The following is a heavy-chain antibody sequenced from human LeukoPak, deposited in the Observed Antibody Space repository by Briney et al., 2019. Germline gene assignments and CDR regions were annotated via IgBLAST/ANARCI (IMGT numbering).Heavy chain of an antibody. CDR2: ISYDGSNE. D-gene: IGHD2/OR15-2a*01. Sequence: PGGSLRLSCAASGFTFNTYAMNWVRQAPGKGLEWVAVISYDGSNEKYAESVRGRFTISRDNSNNMVFLQMNSLRNGDTAVYFCARSPEGVRILGFDHWGQGTLVTVSS. CDR1: GFTFNTYA. J-gene: IGHJ4*02. CDR3: ARSPEGVRILGFDH. V-gene: IGHV3-30-3*01.